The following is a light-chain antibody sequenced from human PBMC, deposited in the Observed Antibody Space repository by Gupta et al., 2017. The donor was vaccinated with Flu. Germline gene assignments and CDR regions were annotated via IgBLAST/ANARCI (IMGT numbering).Light chain of an antibody. CDR2: DVS. J-gene: IGKJ4*01. CDR3: QQRFSWPIT. Sequence: IVLTQSPDILSLSPGERVTLSCRASQSIDTQLAWYQQKPGQAPRLLIHDVSNRATGIPARFSGGGSGTDFTLTISRLEAGDSALYHCQQRFSWPITFGGGTRVEIK. CDR1: QSIDTQ. V-gene: IGKV3-11*01.